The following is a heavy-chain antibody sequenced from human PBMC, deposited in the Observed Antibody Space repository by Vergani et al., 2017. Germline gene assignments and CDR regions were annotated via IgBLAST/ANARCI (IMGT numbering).Heavy chain of an antibody. CDR3: AIDPEIYYYDSSGYN. V-gene: IGHV1-58*01. J-gene: IGHJ4*02. CDR2: IVVGSGNT. D-gene: IGHD3-22*01. CDR1: GFTFTSSA. Sequence: QMQLVQSGPEVKKPGTSVKVSCKASGFTFTSSAVQWVRQARGQRLEWIGWIVVGSGNTNYAQKFQERVTITRDMSTSTAYMELSSLRSEDTAVYYCAIDPEIYYYDSSGYNWGQGTLVTVSS.